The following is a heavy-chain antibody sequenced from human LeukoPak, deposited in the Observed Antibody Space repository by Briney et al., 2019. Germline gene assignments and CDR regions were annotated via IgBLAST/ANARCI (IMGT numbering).Heavy chain of an antibody. CDR2: FYYTGLT. CDR3: ARVRSNNWYVNYYYNYMDV. D-gene: IGHD6-13*01. J-gene: IGHJ6*03. Sequence: SETLSLTCTVSGGSMRGYYWSWIRQTPGGRLEWIGYFYYTGLTRSSPSLESRVTISVDTSKNQFSLKVSSVTAADTAVYYCARVRSNNWYVNYYYNYMDVWGKGTTVTVSS. V-gene: IGHV4-59*01. CDR1: GGSMRGYY.